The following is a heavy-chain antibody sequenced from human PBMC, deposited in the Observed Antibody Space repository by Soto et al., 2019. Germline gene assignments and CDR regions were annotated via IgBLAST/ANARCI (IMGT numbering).Heavy chain of an antibody. CDR2: ISAYNGNT. J-gene: IGHJ4*02. CDR3: ARDLIVGATPPYYFDY. CDR1: GYTFTSYG. V-gene: IGHV1-18*01. Sequence: QVQLVQSGAEVKKPGASVKVSCKASGYTFTSYGISWVRQAPGQGLEWMGWISAYNGNTNYAQKLQGRVTMTTDTPTSAAYMGLRSMESDDTAVYYCARDLIVGATPPYYFDYCGQGTLVTVS. D-gene: IGHD1-26*01.